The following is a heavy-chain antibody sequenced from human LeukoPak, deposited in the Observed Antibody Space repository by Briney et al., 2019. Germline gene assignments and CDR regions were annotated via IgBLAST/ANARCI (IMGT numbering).Heavy chain of an antibody. D-gene: IGHD3-22*01. J-gene: IGHJ3*02. V-gene: IGHV4-34*01. CDR3: ARRFARGIVVVRSAFEI. CDR1: GGSFSGYY. CDR2: INHSGST. Sequence: SETLSLTCAVYGGSFSGYYWSWIRQPPGKGLEWIGVINHSGSTIYNPSLKSRVTISVATSKNHFFLKLSSLTAADTAVYYWARRFARGIVVVRSAFEIWGQRTMVTVSS.